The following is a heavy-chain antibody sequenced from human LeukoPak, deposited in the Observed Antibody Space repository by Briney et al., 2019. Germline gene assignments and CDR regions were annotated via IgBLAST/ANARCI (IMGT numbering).Heavy chain of an antibody. CDR2: ISSSSSTI. CDR1: GFTFSSYS. V-gene: IGHV3-48*04. J-gene: IGHJ4*02. CDR3: ARDRGFFGVVIQPTFDY. Sequence: GGSLRLSCAASGFTFSSYSMNWVRQAPGKGLEWVSYISSSSSTIYYADSVKGRFTISRDNAKNSLYLQMNSLRAEDTAVYYCARDRGFFGVVIQPTFDYWGQGTLVTVSS. D-gene: IGHD3-3*01.